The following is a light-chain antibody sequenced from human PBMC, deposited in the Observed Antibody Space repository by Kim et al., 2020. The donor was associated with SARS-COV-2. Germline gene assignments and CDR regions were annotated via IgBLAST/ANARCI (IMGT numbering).Light chain of an antibody. V-gene: IGLV3-1*01. J-gene: IGLJ2*01. Sequence: SYELTQPPSVSVSPGQTASITCSGDKLGDKYACWYQQKPGQSPVLVIYQDNKRPSGIPERFSGSNSGNTATLTISGTQAMDEADYYCKAWDSSTAVFGGG. CDR3: KAWDSSTAV. CDR1: KLGDKY. CDR2: QDN.